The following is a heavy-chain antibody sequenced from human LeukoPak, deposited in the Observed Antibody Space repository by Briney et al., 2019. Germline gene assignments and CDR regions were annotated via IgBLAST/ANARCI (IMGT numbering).Heavy chain of an antibody. J-gene: IGHJ4*02. Sequence: AGGSLRLSCAASGFTFSNAWMSWVRQAPGKGLEWVGRIKSKTDGGTTDYAAPVKGRFTISRDDSKNTLYLQMNSLKTEDTAVYYCTTDSHLGESGSYYHWGQGTLVTVSS. D-gene: IGHD1-26*01. CDR1: GFTFSNAW. CDR3: TTDSHLGESGSYYH. V-gene: IGHV3-15*01. CDR2: IKSKTDGGTT.